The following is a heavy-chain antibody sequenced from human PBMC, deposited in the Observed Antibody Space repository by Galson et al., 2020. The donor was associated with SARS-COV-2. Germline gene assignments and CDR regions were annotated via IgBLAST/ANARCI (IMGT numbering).Heavy chain of an antibody. J-gene: IGHJ4*02. D-gene: IGHD6-19*01. V-gene: IGHV3-33*06. CDR1: GFTFSSYG. Sequence: QPGGSLRLSCEASGFTFSSYGMHWVRQAPGTGLEWVAVIWYDGSNKYYADSVKGRFTSSRDNSKNTLYLQMNSLRAEDTAVYYCAKGDIAVAGYLIDYRGQGTLVTVSS. CDR3: AKGDIAVAGYLIDY. CDR2: IWYDGSNK.